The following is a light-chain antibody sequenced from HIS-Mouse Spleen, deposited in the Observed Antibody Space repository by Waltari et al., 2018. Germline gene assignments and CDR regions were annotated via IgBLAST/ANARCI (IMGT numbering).Light chain of an antibody. Sequence: QSVLTQPPSASGTPGQRVTISCSGSSSNIGSNTVNWYQQLPGTAPKPLIYSNNPRPSGVPDRFSGSTSGTSASLAISGLQSEDEADYYCAAWDDSLNGVVFGGGTKLTVL. CDR2: SNN. CDR1: SSNIGSNT. J-gene: IGLJ2*01. V-gene: IGLV1-44*01. CDR3: AAWDDSLNGVV.